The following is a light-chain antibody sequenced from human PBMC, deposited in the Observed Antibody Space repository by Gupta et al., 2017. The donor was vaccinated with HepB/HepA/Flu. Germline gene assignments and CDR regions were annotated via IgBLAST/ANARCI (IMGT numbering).Light chain of an antibody. CDR2: GNN. CDR3: AAWDDSMGGWV. V-gene: IGLV1-47*01. Sequence: QSVLPQPPSASGTPGQRGTISCSGSSTNIGSNYIAWYQQGPGTAPKLLIYGNNQRPSGVPERFSGSKSGTTGTLTISGLQAGDEADYYCAAWDDSMGGWVFGGGTKLTGL. CDR1: STNIGSNY. J-gene: IGLJ3*02.